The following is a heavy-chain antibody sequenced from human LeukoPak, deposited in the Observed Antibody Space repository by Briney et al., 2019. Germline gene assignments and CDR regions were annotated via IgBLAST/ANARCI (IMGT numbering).Heavy chain of an antibody. J-gene: IGHJ4*02. V-gene: IGHV3-23*01. CDR3: SKDRPWLKAFDY. D-gene: IGHD6-19*01. CDR2: ISGSGGST. CDR1: RFTLSTYW. Sequence: GGSLRLSCAASRFTLSTYWMSWVRQAPGKGLEWVSAISGSGGSTYYADSVKGRFTISRDNSKNTLYLQMNSLRAEDTAVYYCSKDRPWLKAFDYWGQGTLVTVSS.